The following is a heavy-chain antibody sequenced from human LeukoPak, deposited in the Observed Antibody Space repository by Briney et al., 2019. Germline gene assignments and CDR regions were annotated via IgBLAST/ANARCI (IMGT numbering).Heavy chain of an antibody. Sequence: QPGGSLRLSCGASGFTFSTYGMHWVRQAPGKGLEWVAFIRYDGSNKYYADSVKGRFTISRDNSKNTLYQQMNSLRAEDTAVYFCAKDKDPWKSTSISDFDYWGQGTLVTVSS. CDR3: AKDKDPWKSTSISDFDY. D-gene: IGHD1-1*01. V-gene: IGHV3-30*02. J-gene: IGHJ4*02. CDR1: GFTFSTYG. CDR2: IRYDGSNK.